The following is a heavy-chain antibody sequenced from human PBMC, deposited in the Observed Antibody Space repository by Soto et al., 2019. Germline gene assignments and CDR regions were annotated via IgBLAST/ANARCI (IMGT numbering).Heavy chain of an antibody. CDR1: GASTGSATHY. CDR2: ASSSGNS. J-gene: IGHJ6*02. V-gene: IGHV4-31*06. D-gene: IGHD1-1*01. Sequence: PPQSLSLAYTVSGASTGSATHYWNRILQHPGKGLEWIGFASSSGNSHYSPSLKSRVFMSVDTSKNLFSLKLSSVTAADTAIYSCGGRLTDFYNSIDVWGQGTQVTVSS. CDR3: GGRLTDFYNSIDV.